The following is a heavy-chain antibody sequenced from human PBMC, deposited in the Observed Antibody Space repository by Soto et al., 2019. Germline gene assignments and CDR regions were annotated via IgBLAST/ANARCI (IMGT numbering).Heavy chain of an antibody. J-gene: IGHJ6*02. D-gene: IGHD5-12*01. CDR3: ANEVDVAFSSLQYGMDV. V-gene: IGHV3-30*14. CDR1: GFTFNNFA. Sequence: PGGSLRLSCAASGFTFNNFAMHWVGQAPGKGLEWVAFISYDGTYKYYADSVRGRFTVYRDNSKSTLFLQMNSLKFEDTAVYVCANEVDVAFSSLQYGMDVWGQGTTVTVSS. CDR2: ISYDGTYK.